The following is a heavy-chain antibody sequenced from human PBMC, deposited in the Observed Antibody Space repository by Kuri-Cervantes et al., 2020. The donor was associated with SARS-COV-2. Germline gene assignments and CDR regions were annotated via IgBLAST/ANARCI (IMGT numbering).Heavy chain of an antibody. CDR3: AREPYSSGWMEL. Sequence: SETLSLTCTVPGGSISSYYWSWIRQPPGKGLEWIGYIHYSGNTNYNPSLKSRVTISADTSKNQFSLTLSSVTAADTVVYYCAREPYSSGWMELWGRGTLVTVSS. J-gene: IGHJ2*01. V-gene: IGHV4-59*01. D-gene: IGHD6-19*01. CDR2: IHYSGNT. CDR1: GGSISSYY.